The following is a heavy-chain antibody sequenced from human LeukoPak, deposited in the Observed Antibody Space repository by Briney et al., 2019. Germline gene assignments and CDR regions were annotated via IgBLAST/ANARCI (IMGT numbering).Heavy chain of an antibody. CDR3: ARDSTSAGY. Sequence: PSETLSLTCTVSGGSISSNYWSWIRQPPGKGLEWIGYIYNSGSTNYNPSLKSRVTISVDTSKNQFSLKLSSVTAADTAVYYCARDSTSAGYWGQGTLVTVSS. D-gene: IGHD6-6*01. CDR1: GGSISSNY. V-gene: IGHV4-4*08. CDR2: IYNSGST. J-gene: IGHJ4*02.